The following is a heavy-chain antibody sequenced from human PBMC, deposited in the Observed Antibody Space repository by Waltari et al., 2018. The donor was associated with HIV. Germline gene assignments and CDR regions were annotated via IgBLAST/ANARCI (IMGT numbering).Heavy chain of an antibody. CDR1: GLPFSTAW. CDR2: IKSKPDGGTT. CDR3: TTGLLYKRY. V-gene: IGHV3-15*01. Sequence: EVQLVESGGGLVKPGGSLRLSCAGSGLPFSTAWMRWVRQTPGKGLEWVGRIKSKPDGGTTDYAAPVKGRFTISRDDSKNTLYLQMVSLKTEDTAVYYCTTGLLYKRYWGQGTLVTVSS. J-gene: IGHJ4*02. D-gene: IGHD1-20*01.